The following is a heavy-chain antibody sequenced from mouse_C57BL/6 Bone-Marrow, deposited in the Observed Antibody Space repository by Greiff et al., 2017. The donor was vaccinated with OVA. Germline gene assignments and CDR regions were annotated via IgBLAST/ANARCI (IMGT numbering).Heavy chain of an antibody. D-gene: IGHD2-1*01. CDR1: GYTFTSYW. CDR3: ALYYGNYGWFAY. J-gene: IGHJ3*01. CDR2: IHPNSGST. Sequence: QVQLQQSGAELVKPGASVKMSCKASGYTFTSYWITWVKQRPGQGLEWIGMIHPNSGSTNYNEKFKSKATLTVDKSSSTAYMQLSSLTSEDSAVYYCALYYGNYGWFAYWGQGTLVTVSA. V-gene: IGHV1-64*01.